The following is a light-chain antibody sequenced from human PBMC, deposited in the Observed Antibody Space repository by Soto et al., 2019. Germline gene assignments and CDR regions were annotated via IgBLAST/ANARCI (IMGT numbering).Light chain of an antibody. V-gene: IGKV1-39*01. Sequence: DIQMTQSPSSLSASVGDRVTISCRASQSISSYLNWYQQKPGKAPKLLIYAASSLQGGLPSRFSGSGSETAFTLTISSLQPEDFATYYCQQSYNTPLTFGGGTKVEIK. CDR1: QSISSY. J-gene: IGKJ4*01. CDR3: QQSYNTPLT. CDR2: AAS.